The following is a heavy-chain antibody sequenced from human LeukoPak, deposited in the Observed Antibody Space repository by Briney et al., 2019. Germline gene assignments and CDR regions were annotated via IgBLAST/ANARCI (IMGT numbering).Heavy chain of an antibody. CDR3: AKQLRGFDYFYYYMDV. D-gene: IGHD2-2*01. CDR2: IRYDGSNK. J-gene: IGHJ6*03. Sequence: PGGSLRLSCAASGLTFSSYGMHWVRQARGKGLEWVAFIRYDGSNKYYADSVKGRFTITRDNSKNTLYLQMNSLRAEDTAVYYCAKQLRGFDYFYYYMDVWGKGTTVTVSS. CDR1: GLTFSSYG. V-gene: IGHV3-30*02.